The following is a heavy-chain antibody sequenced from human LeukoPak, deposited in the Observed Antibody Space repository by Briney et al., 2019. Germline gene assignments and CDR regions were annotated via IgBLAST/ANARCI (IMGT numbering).Heavy chain of an antibody. Sequence: ASVKVSCKASGYTFTSYAISWVRQAPGQGLERMGWISAYNGNTNYAQKLQGRVAMTTDTSTSTAYMELRSLRSDDTAIYYCARFGLGKHIEVAGIPFDIWGQGTMVTVSS. J-gene: IGHJ3*02. D-gene: IGHD6-19*01. CDR1: GYTFTSYA. CDR3: ARFGLGKHIEVAGIPFDI. V-gene: IGHV1-18*01. CDR2: ISAYNGNT.